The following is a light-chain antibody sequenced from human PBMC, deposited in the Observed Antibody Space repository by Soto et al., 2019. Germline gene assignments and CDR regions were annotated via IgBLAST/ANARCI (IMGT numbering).Light chain of an antibody. Sequence: EIVMTQSPATLSVSPEERATLSCRASQSVSSNLAWYQQKPGQAPRLLIYGASTRATGIPARFSGSGSGTEFTLTFSSLQSEDFAVYYCQHYNNWPPWTFGEGTKVEIK. J-gene: IGKJ1*01. V-gene: IGKV3-15*01. CDR3: QHYNNWPPWT. CDR2: GAS. CDR1: QSVSSN.